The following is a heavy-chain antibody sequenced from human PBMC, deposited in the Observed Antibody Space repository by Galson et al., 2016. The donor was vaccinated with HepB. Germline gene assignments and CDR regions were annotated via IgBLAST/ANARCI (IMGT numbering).Heavy chain of an antibody. J-gene: IGHJ4*02. CDR2: TNTDGSDT. V-gene: IGHV3-74*01. Sequence: SLRLSCAASGFTFSSYWMHWVRQVPGKGLVMVARTNTDGSDTGYADAVKGRVTISRDNAKNTLYLQMNTLRAEDTAVYYCARDYLTYTGSYLYSWGQGTLVTVSS. CDR1: GFTFSSYW. D-gene: IGHD1-26*01. CDR3: ARDYLTYTGSYLYS.